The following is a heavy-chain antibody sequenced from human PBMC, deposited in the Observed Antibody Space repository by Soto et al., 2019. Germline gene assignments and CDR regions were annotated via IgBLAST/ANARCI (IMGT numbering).Heavy chain of an antibody. D-gene: IGHD3-16*02. V-gene: IGHV4-39*01. J-gene: IGHJ4*02. CDR2: IYYSRCT. Sequence: SETLSLTCTVSGGSISSSSYYWGWIRQPPGKGLEWIGSIYYSRCTYYNPSLKSRVTISVDTSKTQFSLKLSSVTAADTAVYYCAIPHEYYDYVWGSYRYTAAFDYWGQGTLVTVSS. CDR1: GGSISSSSYY. CDR3: AIPHEYYDYVWGSYRYTAAFDY.